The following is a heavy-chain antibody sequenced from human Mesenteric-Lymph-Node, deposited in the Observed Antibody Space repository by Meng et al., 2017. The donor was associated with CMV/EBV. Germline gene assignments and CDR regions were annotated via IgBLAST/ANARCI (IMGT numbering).Heavy chain of an antibody. Sequence: GESLKISCAACGFTFSSYDMHWVRQATGKGLEWVSAIGTAGDTYYPGSVKDQFTISRENAKNSLYLQMNSLRAGDTAVYYCARAKKVALVPESFWSGCGSGGMDVWGQGTTVTVSS. CDR2: IGTAGDT. CDR1: GFTFSSYD. V-gene: IGHV3-13*03. J-gene: IGHJ6*02. D-gene: IGHD3-3*01. CDR3: ARAKKVALVPESFWSGCGSGGMDV.